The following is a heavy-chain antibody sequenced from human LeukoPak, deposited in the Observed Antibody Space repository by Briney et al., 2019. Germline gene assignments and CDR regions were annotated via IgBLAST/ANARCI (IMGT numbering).Heavy chain of an antibody. J-gene: IGHJ4*02. Sequence: PGGSLRLSCAASGFTFSSYAMHWVRQAPDKGLEGVAVISYDGSNKYYADSVKGRFTISRDNSKNTLYLQMNSLRAEDTAVYYCARDKGISVAGTGGFDYWGQGTLVTVSS. CDR2: ISYDGSNK. CDR1: GFTFSSYA. V-gene: IGHV3-30-3*01. CDR3: ARDKGISVAGTGGFDY. D-gene: IGHD6-19*01.